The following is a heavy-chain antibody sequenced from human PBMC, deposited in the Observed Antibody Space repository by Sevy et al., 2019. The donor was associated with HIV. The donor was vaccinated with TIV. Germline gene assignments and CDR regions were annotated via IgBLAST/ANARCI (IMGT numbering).Heavy chain of an antibody. Sequence: GGSLRLSCAASEITLSNYAMNWVRQAPGRGLEWVSAISGSGGSTYYADSVKGGFTISRDNSKNTLSLQMHSLRVEDTAVYYCAKDRAVLVGDAFDLWGQGTMVTVSS. D-gene: IGHD2-15*01. V-gene: IGHV3-23*01. J-gene: IGHJ3*01. CDR1: EITLSNYA. CDR3: AKDRAVLVGDAFDL. CDR2: ISGSGGST.